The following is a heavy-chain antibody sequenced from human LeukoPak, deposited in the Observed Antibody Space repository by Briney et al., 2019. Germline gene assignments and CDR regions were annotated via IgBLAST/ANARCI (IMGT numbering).Heavy chain of an antibody. CDR3: AKPFYDGSGVPRSGFDL. V-gene: IGHV3-23*01. CDR1: GFTFSSYA. CDR2: ISGSGKST. D-gene: IGHD3-22*01. J-gene: IGHJ3*01. Sequence: GGSLRLSCAASGFTFSSYALNWVRQAPGKGLEWVSVISGSGKSTYYADSVKGRFTIFRDNSKNTVFVHMNSLRADDTAVYYCAKPFYDGSGVPRSGFDLWGQGTIVTVSS.